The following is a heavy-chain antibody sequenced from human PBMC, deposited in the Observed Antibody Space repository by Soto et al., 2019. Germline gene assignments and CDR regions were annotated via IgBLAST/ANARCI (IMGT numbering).Heavy chain of an antibody. V-gene: IGHV4-59*08. CDR3: VAAYASGARYFEH. CDR1: GVPISSNY. Sequence: QVQLQESGPGLVKPSETLSLTCSVSGVPISSNYWSWIRQSPGKGLVSIGYVSYTGTTNYNPSLNSRVTISLGQSKIQFSLKLNSVTAADTAVYYCVAAYASGARYFEHWGHGTLVTVSS. CDR2: VSYTGTT. D-gene: IGHD3-10*01. J-gene: IGHJ4*03.